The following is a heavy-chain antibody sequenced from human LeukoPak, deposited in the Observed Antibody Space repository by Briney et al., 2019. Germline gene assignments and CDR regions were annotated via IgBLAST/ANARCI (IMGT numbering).Heavy chain of an antibody. CDR3: ARDLRGYSYGYGVLFDY. CDR1: GFTFSSYS. D-gene: IGHD5-18*01. J-gene: IGHJ4*02. CDR2: ISSSSSYI. Sequence: GGSLRFSCAASGFTFSSYSMNWVRQAPGKGLEWVSSISSSSSYIYYADSVKGRFTISRDNAKNSLYLQMNSLRAEDTAVYYCARDLRGYSYGYGVLFDYWGQGTLVTVSS. V-gene: IGHV3-21*01.